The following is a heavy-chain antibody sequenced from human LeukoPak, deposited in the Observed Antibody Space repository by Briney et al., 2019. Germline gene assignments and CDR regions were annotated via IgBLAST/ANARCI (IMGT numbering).Heavy chain of an antibody. J-gene: IGHJ4*02. D-gene: IGHD2-15*01. V-gene: IGHV3-30*02. CDR1: GFTFSSYE. Sequence: GGSLRLSCAASGFTFSSYEMNWVRQAPGKGLEWVAFIRYDRSNKYYADSVKGRFTISRDNSKNTLYLQMNSLRAEDTAMYYCLGRYCSGGDCYGIPNKWGQGTLVTVSS. CDR2: IRYDRSNK. CDR3: LGRYCSGGDCYGIPNK.